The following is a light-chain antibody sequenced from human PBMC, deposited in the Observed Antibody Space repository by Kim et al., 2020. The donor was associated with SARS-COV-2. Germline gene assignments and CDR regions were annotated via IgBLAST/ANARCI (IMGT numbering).Light chain of an antibody. CDR3: QAWDSSTDVV. CDR2: QDS. CDR1: KLGDKY. V-gene: IGLV3-1*01. J-gene: IGLJ2*01. Sequence: SYELTQPPSVSVSPGQTASITCSGDKLGDKYACWHQQKPGQSPVLVIYQDSKRPSGIPERFSGSNSGNTATLTISGTQAMDEADYYCQAWDSSTDVVFGG.